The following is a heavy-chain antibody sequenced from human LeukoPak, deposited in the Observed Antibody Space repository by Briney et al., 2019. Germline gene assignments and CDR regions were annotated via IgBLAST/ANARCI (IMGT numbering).Heavy chain of an antibody. CDR2: ISGSGGST. J-gene: IGHJ4*02. Sequence: EGSLRLSCAASGFTFSSYAMSWVRQAPGKGLEWVSAISGSGGSTYYADSVKGRFTISRDNSKNTLYLHMNSLRAEDTAVYYCAKDRTILVEYYFDYWGQGTLVTVSS. CDR3: AKDRTILVEYYFDY. V-gene: IGHV3-23*01. D-gene: IGHD3-22*01. CDR1: GFTFSSYA.